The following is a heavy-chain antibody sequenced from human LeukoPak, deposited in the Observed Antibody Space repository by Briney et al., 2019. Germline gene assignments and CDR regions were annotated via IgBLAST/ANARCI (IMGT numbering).Heavy chain of an antibody. Sequence: GGSLRLSCAASGFTFSSYAMHWVRQAPGKGLEWVAVISYDGSNKYYADSAKGRFTISRDNSKNTLYLQMNSLRAEDTAVYYCARDLGRLFYFDYWGQGTLVTVSS. V-gene: IGHV3-30*04. CDR1: GFTFSSYA. CDR2: ISYDGSNK. J-gene: IGHJ4*02. D-gene: IGHD3-22*01. CDR3: ARDLGRLFYFDY.